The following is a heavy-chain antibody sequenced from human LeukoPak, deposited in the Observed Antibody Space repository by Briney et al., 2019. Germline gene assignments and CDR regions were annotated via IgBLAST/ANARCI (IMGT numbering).Heavy chain of an antibody. J-gene: IGHJ4*02. V-gene: IGHV4-39*07. CDR2: IYYSGTT. CDR1: GGSIGKTSYY. D-gene: IGHD1-1*01. Sequence: PSETLSLTCTVSGGSIGKTSYYWGWLRQPPGKGLEWIGNIYYSGTTYYNPSLKSRVTISVDTSKNQFSLTLNSVTAADTAVYFCARFKQLGRSFDSWGLGSLVTVSS. CDR3: ARFKQLGRSFDS.